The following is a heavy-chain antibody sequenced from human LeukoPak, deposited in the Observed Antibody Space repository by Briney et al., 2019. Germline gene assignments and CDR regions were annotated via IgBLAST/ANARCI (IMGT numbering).Heavy chain of an antibody. CDR3: ARDWDARYFDL. V-gene: IGHV4-38-2*02. Sequence: PSETLSLTCAVSGYSISSGYYWGWIRQPPGKGLEWIGSIYHSGSTYYNPSLKSRVTISVDTSKNQFSLKLSSVTAADTAVYYCARDWDARYFDLWGRGTLVTVSS. D-gene: IGHD1-26*01. CDR1: GYSISSGYY. J-gene: IGHJ2*01. CDR2: IYHSGST.